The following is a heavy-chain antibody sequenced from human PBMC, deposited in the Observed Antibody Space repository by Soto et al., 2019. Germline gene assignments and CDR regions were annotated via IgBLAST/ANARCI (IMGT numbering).Heavy chain of an antibody. CDR2: VNHSGTT. Sequence: QVQLQQWGAGLLKPSETLSLTCAVYGGSFSGYYWTWIRQSPEKGLEWIGEVNHSGTTYYNPSLNARFTISVHTPKNKFSLKMSSVTAADTAVYYCARGIGYCSSINCYSSRRLRFDSWGHGTLVTVSS. V-gene: IGHV4-34*01. J-gene: IGHJ4*01. CDR3: ARGIGYCSSINCYSSRRLRFDS. D-gene: IGHD2-2*01. CDR1: GGSFSGYY.